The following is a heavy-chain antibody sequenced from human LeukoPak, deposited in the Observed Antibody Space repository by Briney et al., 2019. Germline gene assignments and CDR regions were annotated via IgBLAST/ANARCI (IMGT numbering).Heavy chain of an antibody. D-gene: IGHD3-10*01. CDR1: GGSFSGYY. CDR2: IYYSGST. Sequence: SSETLSLTCAVYGGSFSGYYWSRIRQPPGKGLEWIGYIYYSGSTNYNPSLKSRVTISVDTSKNQFSLKLSSVTAADAAVYYCARGRARYYYGSGSSHRFDYWGQGTLVTVSS. V-gene: IGHV4-59*12. J-gene: IGHJ4*02. CDR3: ARGRARYYYGSGSSHRFDY.